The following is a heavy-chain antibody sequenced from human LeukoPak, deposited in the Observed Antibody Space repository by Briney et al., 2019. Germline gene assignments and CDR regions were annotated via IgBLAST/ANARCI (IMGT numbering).Heavy chain of an antibody. D-gene: IGHD2-2*01. CDR3: AREGEATKFCSSSSCIPDF. V-gene: IGHV3-30*04. Sequence: GGSLRLSCAASGFTFSRYAFHWVRQAPGKGLEWVAVISYDRTNQYYADSVKGRFTISKDNSKNTLYLQISSLRSEDTAVYYCAREGEATKFCSSSSCIPDFWGQGTLVTVSS. CDR2: ISYDRTNQ. CDR1: GFTFSRYA. J-gene: IGHJ4*02.